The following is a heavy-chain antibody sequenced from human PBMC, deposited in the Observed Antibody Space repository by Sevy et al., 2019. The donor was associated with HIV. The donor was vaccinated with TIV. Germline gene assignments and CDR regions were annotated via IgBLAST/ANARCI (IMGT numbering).Heavy chain of an antibody. CDR3: TTDSYDFWSGYFSNPDAFDI. V-gene: IGHV3-15*01. CDR2: IKSKTDGGTT. J-gene: IGHJ3*02. D-gene: IGHD3-3*01. Sequence: GGSLRLSCAASGFTFSNAWMSWVRQAPGKGLEWVGRIKSKTDGGTTDYAAPVKGRFTISRDDSKNTLYLQMNSLKTEDTAVYYRTTDSYDFWSGYFSNPDAFDIWGQGTMVTVSS. CDR1: GFTFSNAW.